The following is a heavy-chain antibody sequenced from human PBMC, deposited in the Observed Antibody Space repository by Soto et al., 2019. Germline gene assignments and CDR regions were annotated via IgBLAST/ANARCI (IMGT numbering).Heavy chain of an antibody. CDR1: GGTFSRHA. V-gene: IGHV1-69*01. J-gene: IGHJ4*02. D-gene: IGHD3-22*01. Sequence: QVQLVQSGAEVRKPGSSVKVSCKASGGTFSRHAISWVRQAPGQGLEWMGGIIPIFGTANHAQKFQGRVTIIADESTSTVYMELSRLRSEDTAMYYCARGWGYDSNDYYYSYWGQGTLVIVYS. CDR3: ARGWGYDSNDYYYSY. CDR2: IIPIFGTA.